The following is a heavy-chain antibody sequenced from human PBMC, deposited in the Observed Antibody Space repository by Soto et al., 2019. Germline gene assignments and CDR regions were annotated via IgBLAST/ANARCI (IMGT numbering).Heavy chain of an antibody. CDR1: GGTFSSYT. V-gene: IGHV1-69*02. D-gene: IGHD2-2*02. CDR2: IIPILGIA. J-gene: IGHJ4*02. CDR3: ARIEYCSSTSCHKIDY. Sequence: SVKVSCKASGGTFSSYTISWVRQAPGQGLEWMGRIIPILGIANYAQKFQGRVTITADKSTSTAYMELSSLRSEDTAVYYCARIEYCSSTSCHKIDYWGQGTLVTVSS.